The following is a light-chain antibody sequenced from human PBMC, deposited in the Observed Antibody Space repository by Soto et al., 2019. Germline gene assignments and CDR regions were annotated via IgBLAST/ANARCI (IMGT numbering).Light chain of an antibody. CDR1: SSDIGIYNY. CDR3: CSYTSSNTWV. Sequence: QSALTQSRSVSGSPGQSVTISCSGSSSDIGIYNYVSWYQHHPGKVPKVLIYDVNKRPSGVPDRFSGSKSGNTASLTISGLQADDEADYYCCSYTSSNTWVFGGGTQLTVL. CDR2: DVN. J-gene: IGLJ3*02. V-gene: IGLV2-11*01.